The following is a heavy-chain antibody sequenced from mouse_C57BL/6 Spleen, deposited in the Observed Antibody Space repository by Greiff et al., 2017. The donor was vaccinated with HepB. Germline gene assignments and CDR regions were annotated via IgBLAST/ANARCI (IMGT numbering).Heavy chain of an antibody. CDR2: ISSGSSTI. J-gene: IGHJ1*03. CDR3: ARPTVHYYGSSYWYFDV. CDR1: GFTFSDYG. D-gene: IGHD1-1*01. V-gene: IGHV5-17*01. Sequence: EVMLVESGGGLVKPGGSLKLSCAASGFTFSDYGMHWVRQAPEKGLEWVAYISSGSSTIYYADTVKGRFTISRDNAKNTLFLQMTSLRSEDTAMYYCARPTVHYYGSSYWYFDVWGTGTTVTVSS.